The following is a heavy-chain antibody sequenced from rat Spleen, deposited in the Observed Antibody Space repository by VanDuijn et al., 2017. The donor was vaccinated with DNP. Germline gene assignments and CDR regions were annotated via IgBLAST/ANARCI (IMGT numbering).Heavy chain of an antibody. CDR1: GFTFSAYY. D-gene: IGHD4-2*01. J-gene: IGHJ3*01. V-gene: IGHV5-27*01. CDR2: IGSPAYAP. CDR3: AKGLGFAY. Sequence: EVQLVESGGGLVQPGRSLKLSCAASGFTFSAYYMAWVRQAPAKGLEWVAYIGSPAYAPYYTDSVKGRFAISRDNAENTVYLQMNSLRSEDTATYYCAKGLGFAYWGQGTLVTVSS.